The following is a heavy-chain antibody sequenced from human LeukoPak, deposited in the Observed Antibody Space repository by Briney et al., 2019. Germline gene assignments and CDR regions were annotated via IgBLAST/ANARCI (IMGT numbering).Heavy chain of an antibody. V-gene: IGHV4-39*07. CDR2: IYYSGST. Sequence: SETLSLTCTVSGGSISSSSCYWGWIRQPPGKGLEWIGSIYYSGSTYYNPSLKSRVTISVDTSKNQFSLKLSSVTAADTAVYYCARVESYYYGSGSYYNAPYYYYMDVWGKGTTVTVSS. J-gene: IGHJ6*03. CDR3: ARVESYYYGSGSYYNAPYYYYMDV. D-gene: IGHD3-10*01. CDR1: GGSISSSSCY.